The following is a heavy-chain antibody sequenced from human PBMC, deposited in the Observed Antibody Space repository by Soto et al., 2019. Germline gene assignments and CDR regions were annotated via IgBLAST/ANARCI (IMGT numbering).Heavy chain of an antibody. Sequence: QVQLVQSGAEVKKPGASVKVSCKASGSTFTSYGISWVRQAPGQGLEWMGWISAYNGNTNYAQKLQGRVTMTTDTATSTAYMELRSLRSDATAVYYFARDVRAVRGVTGRGMDVWGQGTTVTVSS. V-gene: IGHV1-18*01. CDR2: ISAYNGNT. D-gene: IGHD3-10*01. CDR3: ARDVRAVRGVTGRGMDV. CDR1: GSTFTSYG. J-gene: IGHJ6*02.